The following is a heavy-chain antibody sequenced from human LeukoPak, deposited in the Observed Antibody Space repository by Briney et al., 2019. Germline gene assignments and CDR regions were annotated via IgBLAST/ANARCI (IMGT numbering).Heavy chain of an antibody. D-gene: IGHD6-19*01. CDR1: GFTFNNYA. J-gene: IGHJ4*02. V-gene: IGHV3-30-3*01. Sequence: PGGPLRLSCAASGFTFNNYAVHWVRQAPDKGLEWVALISYDGSNKSYADSVKGRFTMSRDNSKNTASLQMNSLRAEDTAVYYCARAVAGTYFDSWGQGTLVTVSS. CDR3: ARAVAGTYFDS. CDR2: ISYDGSNK.